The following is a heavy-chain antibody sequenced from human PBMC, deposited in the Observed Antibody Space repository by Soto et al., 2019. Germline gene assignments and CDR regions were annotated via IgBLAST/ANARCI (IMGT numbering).Heavy chain of an antibody. J-gene: IGHJ5*01. V-gene: IGHV4-39*01. CDR2: LYYTGTT. CDR1: GGSIGSSSYY. CDR3: GAYLSRTHCYDWFDS. Sequence: SETLSLTCSVSGGSIGSSSYYFGWIRQPPGKGLEWIGSLYYTGTTNYNSSLKSRVTISADKSQNQFSLRLSSVTAADTAVYYYGAYLSRTHCYDWFDSWVKGTLVTVS. D-gene: IGHD2-2*01.